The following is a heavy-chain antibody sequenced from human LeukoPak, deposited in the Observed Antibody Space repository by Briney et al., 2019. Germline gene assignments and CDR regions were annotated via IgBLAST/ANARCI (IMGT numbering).Heavy chain of an antibody. J-gene: IGHJ5*02. V-gene: IGHV1-18*01. D-gene: IGHD4-17*01. Sequence: ASVKVSCKASGYTFTSYGTSWVRQAPGQGLEWMGWISAYNGNTNYAQKLQGRVTMTTDTSTSTAYMELRSLRSDDTAVYYCAREDYGDYVGWFDPWGQGTLVTVSS. CDR1: GYTFTSYG. CDR3: AREDYGDYVGWFDP. CDR2: ISAYNGNT.